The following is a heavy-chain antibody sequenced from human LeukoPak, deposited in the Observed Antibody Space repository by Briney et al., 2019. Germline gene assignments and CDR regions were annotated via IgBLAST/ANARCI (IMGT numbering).Heavy chain of an antibody. CDR2: ISYDGSNK. J-gene: IGHJ2*01. CDR3: AIIAVAAPPFDL. D-gene: IGHD6-19*01. Sequence: GGSLRLSCAASGFTFSSYGMHWVRQAPGKGLEWVAVISYDGSNKYYADSVKGRFTISRDNSKNTLYLQMNSLRAEDTAVYYCAIIAVAAPPFDLWGRGTLVTVSS. V-gene: IGHV3-30*03. CDR1: GFTFSSYG.